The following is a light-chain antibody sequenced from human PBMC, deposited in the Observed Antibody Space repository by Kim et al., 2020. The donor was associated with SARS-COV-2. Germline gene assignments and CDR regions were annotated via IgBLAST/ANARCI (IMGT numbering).Light chain of an antibody. CDR2: QDN. CDR1: NLGDKY. CDR3: QAGDDSTEV. J-gene: IGLJ1*01. Sequence: SYELTQPPSVSVSPGQTASISCSGDNLGDKYVCWYQQRPGQSPRLIIYQDNKRPSGIPDRFSGSNSGNTATLAISGTQPMDEADYYCQAGDDSTEVFGPGTKVTV. V-gene: IGLV3-1*01.